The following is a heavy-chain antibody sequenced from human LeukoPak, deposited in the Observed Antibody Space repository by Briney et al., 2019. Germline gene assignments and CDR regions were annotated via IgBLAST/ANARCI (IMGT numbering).Heavy chain of an antibody. J-gene: IGHJ6*02. CDR3: ARDSTSRGTYRGYLWYGMDV. Sequence: PGGSLRLSCAAAGFTFGSHFMHWVRQAPGKGLEWVSGISWKSGTIGYADSVKGRFTISRDNAKNSLNLRMDSLTAEDTALYYCARDSTSRGTYRGYLWYGMDVWGQGTTVTVSS. D-gene: IGHD1-26*01. CDR2: ISWKSGTI. CDR1: GFTFGSHF. V-gene: IGHV3-9*01.